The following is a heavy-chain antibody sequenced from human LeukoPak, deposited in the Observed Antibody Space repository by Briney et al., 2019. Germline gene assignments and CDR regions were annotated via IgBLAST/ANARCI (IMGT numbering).Heavy chain of an antibody. CDR3: ARNTGHYYYYMDV. J-gene: IGHJ6*03. CDR1: GGSISSGSYY. V-gene: IGHV4-61*02. CDR2: IYTSGST. D-gene: IGHD1-14*01. Sequence: SQTLSLTCTVSGGSISSGSYYWSWIRQPAGKGLEWIGRIYTSGSTNYNPSLKSRVTMSVDTSKNQFSLKLSSVTAADTAVYYCARNTGHYYYYMDVWGKGTTVTVSS.